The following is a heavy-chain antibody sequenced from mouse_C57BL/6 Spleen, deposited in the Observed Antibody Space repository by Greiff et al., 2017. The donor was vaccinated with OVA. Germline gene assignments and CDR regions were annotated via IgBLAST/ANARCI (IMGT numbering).Heavy chain of an antibody. CDR2: IWTGGGT. CDR3: ARKDYGSSHYFDY. J-gene: IGHJ2*01. CDR1: GFSLTSYA. Sequence: VKLMESGPGLVAPSQSLSITCTVSGFSLTSYAISWVRQPPGKGLEWLGVIWTGGGTNYNSALKSRLSISKDNSKSQVFLKMNSLQTDDTARYDCARKDYGSSHYFDYWGQGTTLTVSS. D-gene: IGHD1-1*01. V-gene: IGHV2-9-1*01.